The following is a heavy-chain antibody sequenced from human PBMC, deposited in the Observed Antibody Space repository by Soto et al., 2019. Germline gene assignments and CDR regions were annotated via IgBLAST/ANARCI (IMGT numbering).Heavy chain of an antibody. V-gene: IGHV3-7*01. D-gene: IGHD3-22*01. J-gene: IGHJ3*02. CDR3: ARDAYNYDSSGYYRYDAFDI. CDR1: GFIFSPYW. CDR2: IKRDGSET. Sequence: GGSLRLSCAASGFIFSPYWMSWVRQAPGKGLEWVANIKRDGSETHYVGSVKGRFTISRDNTKKSLYLQMKSLRVEDTAVYYCARDAYNYDSSGYYRYDAFDIWGQGTMVTVSS.